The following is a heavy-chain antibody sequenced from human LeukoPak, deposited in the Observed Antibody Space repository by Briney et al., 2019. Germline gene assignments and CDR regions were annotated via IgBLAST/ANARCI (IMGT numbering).Heavy chain of an antibody. CDR3: ARERREGLWFGELFRYQYCGLDV. Sequence: GGSLRLSSAASGFAFGDFWMSWVRQTPGKGLESVANIKQDGSAKEYVDSVKGRFTISRDNAKNSLYLQMNNLREDDTGVYYCARERREGLWFGELFRYQYCGLDVWGQGNTVIVSS. D-gene: IGHD3-10*01. CDR1: GFAFGDFW. CDR2: IKQDGSAK. J-gene: IGHJ6*02. V-gene: IGHV3-7*01.